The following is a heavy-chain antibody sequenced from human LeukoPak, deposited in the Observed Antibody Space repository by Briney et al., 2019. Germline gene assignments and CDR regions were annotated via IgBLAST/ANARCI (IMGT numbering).Heavy chain of an antibody. CDR1: GGTFSSYA. CDR2: IIPIFGTA. Sequence: SVKVSCKASGGTFSSYAISWVRQAPGQGLEWMGGIIPIFGTANYAQKFQGRVTITADKSTSTAYMGLSSLRSEDTAVYYRARIRDGYNDAYDIWGQGTMVTVSS. J-gene: IGHJ3*02. V-gene: IGHV1-69*06. CDR3: ARIRDGYNDAYDI. D-gene: IGHD5-24*01.